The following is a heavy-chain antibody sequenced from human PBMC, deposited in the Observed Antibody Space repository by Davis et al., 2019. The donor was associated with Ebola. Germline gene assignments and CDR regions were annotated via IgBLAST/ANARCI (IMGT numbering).Heavy chain of an antibody. V-gene: IGHV1-46*01. Sequence: ASVQVSCKASGYTFTSYYMHWVRQAPGQGLEWMGIINPSGGSTSYAQKFQGRVTMTRDTSTSTVYMELSSLRSEDTAVYYCARNLPIHLAYCGGDCYSDGMDVWGQGTTVTVSS. CDR3: ARNLPIHLAYCGGDCYSDGMDV. D-gene: IGHD2-21*02. CDR2: INPSGGST. J-gene: IGHJ6*02. CDR1: GYTFTSYY.